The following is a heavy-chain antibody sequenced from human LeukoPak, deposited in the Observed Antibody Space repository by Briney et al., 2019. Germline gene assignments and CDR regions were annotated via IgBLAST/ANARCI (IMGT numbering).Heavy chain of an antibody. D-gene: IGHD1-26*01. CDR2: LHSDGTNT. V-gene: IGHV3-74*01. Sequence: PGGSLRLSCAASGFTFSGFWMRWVRQAPGKGQVWISRLHSDGTNTDYADSVKGRFTTSRDNAKNTLNLQMNSLSAEDTAVYYCARDGGGYPGHFDSWGQGTLVTVSS. CDR1: GFTFSGFW. CDR3: ARDGGGYPGHFDS. J-gene: IGHJ4*02.